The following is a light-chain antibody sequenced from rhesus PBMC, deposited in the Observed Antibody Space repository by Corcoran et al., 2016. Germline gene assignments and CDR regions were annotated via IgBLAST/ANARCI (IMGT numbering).Light chain of an antibody. J-gene: IGKJ4*01. CDR3: MQASQTPLT. CDR2: GVF. Sequence: DIVMTQTPLSLPVTPGEPASISCRSSQSLLHSNGNTYLYWYLQKPGPPPRLLIYGVFTQFFGVSDRLSGSGSGTDFTLKISRVEAEDVGVYYCMQASQTPLTFGGGTKVEIK. V-gene: IGKV2-73*01. CDR1: QSLLHSNGNTY.